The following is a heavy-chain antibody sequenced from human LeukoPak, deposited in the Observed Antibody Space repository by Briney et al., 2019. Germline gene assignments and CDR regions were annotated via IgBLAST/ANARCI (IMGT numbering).Heavy chain of an antibody. CDR3: ARVLVVPAAVYYFDY. D-gene: IGHD2-2*01. Sequence: SQTLSLTCTVSGGSISSGGYYRGWIRQHPGKGLEWIGYIYYSGSTYYNPSLKSRVTISVDTSKNQFSLKLSSVTAADTAVYYCARVLVVPAAVYYFDYWGQGTLVTVSS. CDR2: IYYSGST. V-gene: IGHV4-31*03. J-gene: IGHJ4*02. CDR1: GGSISSGGYY.